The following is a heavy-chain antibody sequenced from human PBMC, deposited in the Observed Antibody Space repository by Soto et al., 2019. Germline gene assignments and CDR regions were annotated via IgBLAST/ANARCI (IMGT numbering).Heavy chain of an antibody. CDR1: GGSFSDYY. J-gene: IGHJ5*02. CDR2: IHLSGRV. Sequence: QVQLQQWGSGLLKPSETLSLTCAIYGGSFSDYYWHWIRQSPGKGLEWIGEIHLSGRVNFTPSLKSRTSLSMDTSRNQFFLTLRSVTAADMAVYFCARTPTRGASAWLDPWGRGHLVTVSS. CDR3: ARTPTRGASAWLDP. D-gene: IGHD1-26*01. V-gene: IGHV4-34*01.